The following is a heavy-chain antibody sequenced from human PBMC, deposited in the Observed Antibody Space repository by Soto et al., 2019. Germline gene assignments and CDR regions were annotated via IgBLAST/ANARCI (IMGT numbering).Heavy chain of an antibody. CDR3: ARDFERSAIGP. J-gene: IGHJ5*02. CDR1: GGSIIGADSY. CDR2: SAYRGDT. V-gene: IGHV4-31*11. D-gene: IGHD3-9*01. Sequence: PSETLSLTCAVAGGSIIGADSYWCWIRKHPGKGLEWIGYSAYRGDTYYNPSLRSRVTISADTSENKFSLTLKSVTAADTAVYLCARDFERSAIGPWGQGTSVTVSS.